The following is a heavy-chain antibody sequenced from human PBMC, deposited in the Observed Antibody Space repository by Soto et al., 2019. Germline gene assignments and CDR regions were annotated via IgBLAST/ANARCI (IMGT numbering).Heavy chain of an antibody. V-gene: IGHV5-51*01. J-gene: IGHJ4*02. CDR2: IYPGDSDT. CDR1: GYSFSNHW. CDR3: ARQGNGAEGFDF. Sequence: GESLKISCKGSGYSFSNHWIGWVRQMPGKGLDWMGIIYPGDSDTRYSTSFLGQVTISADKSINTAYLQWSSLKASDTAMYYCARQGNGAEGFDFWGQGALVTVSS. D-gene: IGHD4-17*01.